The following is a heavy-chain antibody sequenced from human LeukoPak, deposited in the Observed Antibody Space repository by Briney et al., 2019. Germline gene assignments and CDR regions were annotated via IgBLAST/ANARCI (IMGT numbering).Heavy chain of an antibody. Sequence: GGSLRLSCAASRFTFTSYGISWVRQAPGQGLEWMGWISAYNGNTNYAQKLQGRVTMTTDTSTSTAYMELRSLRSDDTAVYYCFRSHLLSSSWYADYWGQGTLVTVSS. CDR2: ISAYNGNT. D-gene: IGHD6-13*01. CDR1: RFTFTSYG. V-gene: IGHV1-18*01. CDR3: FRSHLLSSSWYADY. J-gene: IGHJ4*02.